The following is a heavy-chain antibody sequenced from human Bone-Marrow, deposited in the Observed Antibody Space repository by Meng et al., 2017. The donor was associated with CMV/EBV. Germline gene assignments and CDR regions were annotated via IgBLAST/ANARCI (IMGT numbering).Heavy chain of an antibody. CDR1: GYTFTSYW. V-gene: IGHV5-51*01. J-gene: IGHJ6*02. Sequence: KVSCKASGYTFTSYWIAWVRQLPGKGLECMGIIYPGDSDTRYSPSFQGQVSISADKSINTAYLQWSSLKASDSAIYYCARRSGLQPWNWGLGVWGRGTTVTVSS. CDR3: ARRSGLQPWNWGLGV. D-gene: IGHD5-18*01. CDR2: IYPGDSDT.